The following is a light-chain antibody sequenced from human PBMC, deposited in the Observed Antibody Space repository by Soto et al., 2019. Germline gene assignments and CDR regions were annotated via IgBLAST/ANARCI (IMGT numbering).Light chain of an antibody. CDR3: SAYTARSTLV. CDR1: MRDVGAYNL. J-gene: IGLJ3*02. Sequence: QSALTQPASVSGSAGQSITISCSGTMRDVGAYNLVSWYQQHPRTAPKLIIYEVRNRPSCISSRFSGSRSGNTASLTISGLQSEDEGDDYCSAYTARSTLVFGGGTKLTVL. CDR2: EVR. V-gene: IGLV2-14*01.